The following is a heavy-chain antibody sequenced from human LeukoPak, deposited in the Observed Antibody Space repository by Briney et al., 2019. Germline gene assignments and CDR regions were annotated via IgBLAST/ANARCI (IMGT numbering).Heavy chain of an antibody. CDR3: ARSRGRITMVRGVRTLYYYYMDV. Sequence: GASVKVSCKASGYTFTSYDINWVRQATGQGLEWMGWMNPNSGNTGYAQKFQGRVTMARNTSISTAYMELSSLRSEDTAVYYCARSRGRITMVRGVRTLYYYYMDVWGKGTTVTISS. J-gene: IGHJ6*03. CDR2: MNPNSGNT. CDR1: GYTFTSYD. V-gene: IGHV1-8*01. D-gene: IGHD3-10*01.